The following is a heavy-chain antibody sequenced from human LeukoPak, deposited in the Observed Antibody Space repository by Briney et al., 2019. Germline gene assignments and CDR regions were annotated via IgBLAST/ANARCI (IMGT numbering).Heavy chain of an antibody. V-gene: IGHV3-23*01. J-gene: IGHJ4*02. CDR3: AKQQGALIQQWYFDY. D-gene: IGHD5-18*01. Sequence: GGSLRLSCAASGFKFRDYAMSWVRQAPGKGLEWVSTVEKTGGRAYYAGSVKGRFTVSRDNSKNTLYLQMNSLRAKDTALYYCAKQQGALIQQWYFDYWGQGTLVTVSS. CDR2: VEKTGGRA. CDR1: GFKFRDYA.